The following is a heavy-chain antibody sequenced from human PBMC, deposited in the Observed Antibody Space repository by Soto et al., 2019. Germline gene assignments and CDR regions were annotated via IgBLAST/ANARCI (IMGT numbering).Heavy chain of an antibody. J-gene: IGHJ3*02. CDR3: AQRPHSSSWYLDGFDI. CDR1: GFTFSSYA. D-gene: IGHD6-13*01. CDR2: ISGSGGST. Sequence: EVQLLESGGGLVQPGGSLRLSCAASGFTFSSYAMSWVRQAPGKGLEWVSAISGSGGSTYYADSVKGRFTISRDNSKKPLYPQMNSLRAEDTAVYYCAQRPHSSSWYLDGFDIWGQGTMVTVSS. V-gene: IGHV3-23*01.